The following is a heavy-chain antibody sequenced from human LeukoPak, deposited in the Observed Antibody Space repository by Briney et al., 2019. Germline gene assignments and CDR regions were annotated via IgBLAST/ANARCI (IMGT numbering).Heavy chain of an antibody. CDR1: GGSFSGYY. D-gene: IGHD3-10*01. CDR3: ARGSPLMVRGVKGIDY. J-gene: IGHJ4*02. CDR2: INHSGST. Sequence: SETLSLTCAVYGGSFSGYYSSWIRQPPGKGLEWIGEINHSGSTNYNPSLKSRVTISVDTSKNQFSLKLSSVTAADTAVYYCARGSPLMVRGVKGIDYWGQGTLVTVSS. V-gene: IGHV4-34*01.